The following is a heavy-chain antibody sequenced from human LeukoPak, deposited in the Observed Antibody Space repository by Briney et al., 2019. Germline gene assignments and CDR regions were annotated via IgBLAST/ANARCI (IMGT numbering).Heavy chain of an antibody. V-gene: IGHV4-34*01. J-gene: IGHJ4*02. CDR3: ARGRVLRSYLTWRGGIFDY. CDR1: GGSFSGYY. CDR2: IFLTGST. D-gene: IGHD3-3*01. Sequence: KPSEGLSLTCAVYGGSFSGYYWSWIRQPPGKGLEWIGEIFLTGSTNYNPSLKSRVTISVDTSKNQFSLKLSSVTAADTAVYYCARGRVLRSYLTWRGGIFDYWGQGTLVTVSS.